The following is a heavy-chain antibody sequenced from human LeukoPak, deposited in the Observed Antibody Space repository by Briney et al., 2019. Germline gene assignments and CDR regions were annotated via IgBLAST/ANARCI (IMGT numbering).Heavy chain of an antibody. Sequence: ASVKVSCKASGYTFTSYGISWVRQAPGQGLEWMGWISAYNGNTNYAQKLQGRVTMTTDTSTSTAYMRLRSLRSDDTAVYCWSRFAMVRGVINWFAPWGQGTLVSVSS. CDR2: ISAYNGNT. CDR1: GYTFTSYG. CDR3: SRFAMVRGVINWFAP. D-gene: IGHD3-10*01. V-gene: IGHV1-18*01. J-gene: IGHJ5*02.